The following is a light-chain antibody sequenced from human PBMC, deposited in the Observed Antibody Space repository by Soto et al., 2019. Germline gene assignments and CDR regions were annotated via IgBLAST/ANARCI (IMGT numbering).Light chain of an antibody. Sequence: QAVVTQPPSVSGAPGQRVTLSCTGNTSNLGAGYDVHWYQQLPGAAPKLVIFGNRNRPSGVPERFSGSKSGNTASLTISGLQAEDEADYYCSSYTSSSTLYVFGTGTKVTVL. CDR2: GNR. CDR3: SSYTSSSTLYV. V-gene: IGLV1-40*01. CDR1: TSNLGAGYD. J-gene: IGLJ1*01.